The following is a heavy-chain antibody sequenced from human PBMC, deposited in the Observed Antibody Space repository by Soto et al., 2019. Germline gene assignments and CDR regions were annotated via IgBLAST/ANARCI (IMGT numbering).Heavy chain of an antibody. V-gene: IGHV1-18*01. CDR1: GYTFTSYG. Sequence: QVQLVQSGAEVKKPGASVKVSCKASGYTFTSYGISWVRQAPGQGLEWMGWISAYNGNTNYAQKLQGRVTMTTDTSTSTAYMELRSLRSDDTAVYYCARDLTYIKDIVLVPAAMSAHHYYYYGMDVWGQGTTVTVSS. CDR2: ISAYNGNT. J-gene: IGHJ6*02. CDR3: ARDLTYIKDIVLVPAAMSAHHYYYYGMDV. D-gene: IGHD2-2*01.